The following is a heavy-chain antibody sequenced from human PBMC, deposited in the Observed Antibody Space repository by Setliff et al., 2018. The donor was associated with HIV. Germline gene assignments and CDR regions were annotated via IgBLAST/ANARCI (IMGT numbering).Heavy chain of an antibody. CDR1: GFTFSRYW. D-gene: IGHD6-19*01. CDR2: INTDGSST. Sequence: LRLSCAASGFTFSRYWVHWVRQAPGKGLVWVSRINTDGSSTSYADSVKARFTISRDNAKNTLYLQMNSLRAEDTAVYYCARDLSSGWYGVLNYWGQGTLVTVSS. CDR3: ARDLSSGWYGVLNY. J-gene: IGHJ4*02. V-gene: IGHV3-74*01.